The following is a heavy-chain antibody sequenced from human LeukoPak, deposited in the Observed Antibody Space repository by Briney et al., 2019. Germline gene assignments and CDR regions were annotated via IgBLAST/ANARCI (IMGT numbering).Heavy chain of an antibody. V-gene: IGHV4-59*12. CDR2: IYYSGST. D-gene: IGHD5-12*01. Sequence: SETLSLTCTVSGGSISSYYWSWIRQPPGKGLEWIGYIYYSGSTNYNPSLKSRVTISVDTSKNQFSLKLSSVTAADTAVYYCARAGGYSGSPFDYWGQGTLVTVSS. J-gene: IGHJ4*02. CDR3: ARAGGYSGSPFDY. CDR1: GGSISSYY.